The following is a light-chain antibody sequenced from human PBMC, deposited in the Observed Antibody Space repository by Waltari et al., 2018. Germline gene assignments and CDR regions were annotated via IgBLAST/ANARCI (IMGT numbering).Light chain of an antibody. V-gene: IGLV2-14*03. CDR2: DVS. J-gene: IGLJ1*01. CDR3: SSYTSRATYV. Sequence: QSALTQPASVSGSPGQSITIYRPGTNSDIGGYNYVSWYQQHPGKAPKRMIYDVSMRPSGVSIRFSCSKSGNTASLTISGLQPDDKADYYCSSYTSRATYVFGTGTKVTVL. CDR1: NSDIGGYNY.